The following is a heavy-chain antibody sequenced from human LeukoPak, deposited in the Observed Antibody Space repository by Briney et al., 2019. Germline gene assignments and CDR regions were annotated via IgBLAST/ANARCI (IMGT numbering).Heavy chain of an antibody. V-gene: IGHV4-34*01. Sequence: SETLSLTCAVYGGPFSDYSWTWIPQPPGKGVERNGEINPRRGTNHNPSLKSRVSISVDPSKNLIAPEVRSVTADDRAVYYWARGGYTFSINDWSRIGLGAYGTKNYYYMDVWGKGTTVTVSS. D-gene: IGHD3-9*01. CDR1: GGPFSDYS. CDR3: ARGGYTFSINDWSRIGLGAYGTKNYYYMDV. J-gene: IGHJ6*03. CDR2: INPRRGT.